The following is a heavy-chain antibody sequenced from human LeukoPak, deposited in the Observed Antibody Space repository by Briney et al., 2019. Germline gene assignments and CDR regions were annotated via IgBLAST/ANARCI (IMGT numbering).Heavy chain of an antibody. Sequence: GGSLRLSCAASGFTVSSNYMSWVRQAPGKGLEWVSVIYSGGSTYYADSVKGRFTISRDNSKNTLYLQMNSLRAEDTAVYYCARAWPSRAALDYWGQGTLVTVSS. CDR1: GFTVSSNY. CDR3: ARAWPSRAALDY. J-gene: IGHJ4*02. D-gene: IGHD6-25*01. V-gene: IGHV3-53*01. CDR2: IYSGGST.